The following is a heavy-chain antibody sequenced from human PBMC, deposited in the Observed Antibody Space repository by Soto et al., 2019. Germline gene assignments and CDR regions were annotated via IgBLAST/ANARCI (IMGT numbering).Heavy chain of an antibody. J-gene: IGHJ5*02. CDR2: IYPGDSDT. V-gene: IGHV5-51*01. Sequence: GESLKISFTLVGYSFTRYWISGVRQTPGKGLEWMGIIYPGDSDTRYSPSFEGQVTISADKSITTAYLQWSSLKASDTAMYYCARGYCTKTICDPSFAPWGKGTLVTVSS. D-gene: IGHD2-8*01. CDR3: ARGYCTKTICDPSFAP. CDR1: GYSFTRYW.